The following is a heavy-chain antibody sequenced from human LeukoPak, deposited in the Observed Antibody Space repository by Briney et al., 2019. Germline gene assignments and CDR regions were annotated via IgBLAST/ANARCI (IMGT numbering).Heavy chain of an antibody. V-gene: IGHV4-59*01. CDR1: GGSISSYY. CDR2: IYYSGST. D-gene: IGHD2-15*01. Sequence: SETLSLTCTVSGGSISSYYWTWIRQPPGKGLEWIAYIYYSGSTNYNPSLKSRVTISVDKSKNQFSLKLRSVTAADTAVYYCARGEVALNWFDPWGQGTLVTVSS. CDR3: ARGEVALNWFDP. J-gene: IGHJ5*02.